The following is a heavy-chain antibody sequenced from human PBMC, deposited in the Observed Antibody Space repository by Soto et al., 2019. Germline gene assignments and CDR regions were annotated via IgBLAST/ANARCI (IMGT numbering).Heavy chain of an antibody. J-gene: IGHJ4*02. D-gene: IGHD3-22*01. V-gene: IGHV3-23*01. CDR1: GFTFSSYA. CDR3: AKAYYYDSSGYYYKYYFDY. CDR2: ISGSGGST. Sequence: LRLSCAASGFTFSSYAMSWVRQAPGKGLEWVSAISGSGGSTYYADSVKGRFTISRDNSKNTLYLQMNSLRAEDTAVYYCAKAYYYDSSGYYYKYYFDYWGQGTLVTVSS.